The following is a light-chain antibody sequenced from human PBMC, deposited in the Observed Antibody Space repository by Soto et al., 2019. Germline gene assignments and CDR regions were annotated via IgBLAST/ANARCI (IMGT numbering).Light chain of an antibody. J-gene: IGLJ1*01. CDR1: NIGSKS. CDR2: YDS. CDR3: QVWDRSSDFYV. Sequence: SYELTQPPSVSVALGQTARLTCGGNNIGSKSVHWYQQKPGQAPVLVVYYDSDRPSGIPERFSGTNSGNTATLTISRVEAGDEADYYCQVWDRSSDFYVFGTGTKVTVL. V-gene: IGLV3-21*02.